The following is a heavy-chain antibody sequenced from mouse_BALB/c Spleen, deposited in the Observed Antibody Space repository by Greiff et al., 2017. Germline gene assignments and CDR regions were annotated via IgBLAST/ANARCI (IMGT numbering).Heavy chain of an antibody. D-gene: IGHD2-14*01. Sequence: VQLQQSGAELVRPGVSVKISCKGSGYTFTDYAMHWVKQSHAKSLEWIGVISTYYGDASYNQKFKGKATMTVDKSSSTAYMELARLTSEDSAIYYCATDRYDGAMDYWGQGTSVTVSS. V-gene: IGHV1S137*01. CDR1: GYTFTDYA. CDR3: ATDRYDGAMDY. J-gene: IGHJ4*01. CDR2: ISTYYGDA.